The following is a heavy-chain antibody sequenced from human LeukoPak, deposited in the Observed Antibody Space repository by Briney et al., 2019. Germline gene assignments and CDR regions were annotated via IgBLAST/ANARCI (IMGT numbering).Heavy chain of an antibody. J-gene: IGHJ4*02. V-gene: IGHV3-30*18. CDR3: AKEVGTFTLDY. CDR1: GFTFSSYA. Sequence: GGSLRLSYAPSGFTFSSYAMSWVRQAPGKGLEWVTVISYDGSDKYYADSVKGRFTISRDNSRNTLYLQMNSLRVEDTAVYYCAKEVGTFTLDYWGQGTLVTVSS. D-gene: IGHD1-26*01. CDR2: ISYDGSDK.